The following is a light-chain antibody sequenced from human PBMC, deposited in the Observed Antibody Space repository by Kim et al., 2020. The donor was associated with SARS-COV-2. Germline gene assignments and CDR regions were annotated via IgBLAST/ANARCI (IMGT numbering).Light chain of an antibody. V-gene: IGLV3-19*01. J-gene: IGLJ2*01. CDR2: GKN. Sequence: SSELTQDPAVSVALGQTVRITCQGDSLRTYYATWYQQKPGQAPIVVIYGKNNRPSGIPDRFSGSSSGNTASLTITGTLAGDEADYYCNSRDSNDNVVFGGGTQLTVL. CDR3: NSRDSNDNVV. CDR1: SLRTYY.